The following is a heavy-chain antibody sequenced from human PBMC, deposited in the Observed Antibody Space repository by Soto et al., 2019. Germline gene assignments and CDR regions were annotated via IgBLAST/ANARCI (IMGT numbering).Heavy chain of an antibody. V-gene: IGHV1-69*01. Sequence: QVQLVQSGAEVKKPGSSVKVSCKASGGTFSSYAISWVRQAPGQGLEWMGGIIPIFGTANYAQKFQGRVTITADESTSTDYMELSSLRSEDTAVYYCARDRLVVVTATDYYYYGMDVWGQGTTVTVSS. CDR1: GGTFSSYA. J-gene: IGHJ6*02. CDR2: IIPIFGTA. CDR3: ARDRLVVVTATDYYYYGMDV. D-gene: IGHD2-21*02.